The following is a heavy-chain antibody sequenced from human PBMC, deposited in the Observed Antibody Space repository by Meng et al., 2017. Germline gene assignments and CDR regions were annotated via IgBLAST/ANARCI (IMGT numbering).Heavy chain of an antibody. CDR3: ARGSYSFDS. CDR1: GDSVSSNSAA. Sequence: QRQQSGPGLVKPSQTPPLYCAISGDSVSSNSAAWNWIRQSPSRGLEWLGRAYYRSKWYHDYAESVKSRISIDPDTSKNQFSLQLRSVTPEDSAVYYCARGSYSFDSWGQRTLVTVSS. CDR2: AYYRSKWYH. D-gene: IGHD1-26*01. V-gene: IGHV6-1*01. J-gene: IGHJ4*02.